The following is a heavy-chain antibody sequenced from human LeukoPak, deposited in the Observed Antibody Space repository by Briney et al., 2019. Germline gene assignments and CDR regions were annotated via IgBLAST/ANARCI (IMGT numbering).Heavy chain of an antibody. V-gene: IGHV4-30-2*01. D-gene: IGHD2-2*01. CDR3: ARQRVVVVPATYYYYYYMDV. Sequence: ASETLSLTWTVSGGSISSGGYYWSWIRQPPGKGLEWIGYIYHSGSTYYNPSLKSRVTISVDRSKNQFSLKLSSVTAADTAVYYCARQRVVVVPATYYYYYYMDVWGKGTTVTVSS. J-gene: IGHJ6*03. CDR1: GGSISSGGYY. CDR2: IYHSGST.